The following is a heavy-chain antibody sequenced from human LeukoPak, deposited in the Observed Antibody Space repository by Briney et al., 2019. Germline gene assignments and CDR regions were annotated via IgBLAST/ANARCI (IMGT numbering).Heavy chain of an antibody. CDR3: ARGVEPLAANTLAY. V-gene: IGHV3-53*01. D-gene: IGHD1-14*01. CDR1: GFTVITND. Sequence: QPGGSLRLSYAASGFTVITNDMTWVRQAPGKGVEWVSVLYSDGNTKYADSVQGRFTISRDNSKNTLYLEMNSLSPDDTAVYYCARGVEPLAANTLAYWGQGTLVTVSS. J-gene: IGHJ4*02. CDR2: LYSDGNT.